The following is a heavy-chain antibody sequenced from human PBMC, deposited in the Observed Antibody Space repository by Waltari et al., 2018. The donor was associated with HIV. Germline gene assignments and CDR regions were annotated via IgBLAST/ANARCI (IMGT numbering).Heavy chain of an antibody. J-gene: IGHJ5*02. CDR2: INPKNGGT. Sequence: QVQLVQSGAEVTQPGASVKVSCKTSGYNFIDYYMHWLRQAPGQGLEWMGWINPKNGGTNYAPKVQGRFTMTRDTSTGTVYMELRSLRYDDTAVYYCARVYSVGPPTYWLEVFDHWGQGTLLTVSS. CDR3: ARVYSVGPPTYWLEVFDH. D-gene: IGHD2-15*01. V-gene: IGHV1-2*02. CDR1: GYNFIDYY.